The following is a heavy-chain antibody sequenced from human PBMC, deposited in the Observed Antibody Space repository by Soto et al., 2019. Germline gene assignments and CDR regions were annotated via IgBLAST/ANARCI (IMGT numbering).Heavy chain of an antibody. J-gene: IGHJ4*02. CDR3: AKDLRDIVVVVAATEYYFDY. V-gene: IGHV3-23*01. CDR1: GFTFSSYA. CDR2: ISGSGGST. Sequence: GGSLRLSCAASGFTFSSYAMSWVRQAPGKGLEWVSAISGSGGSTYYADSVKGRFTISRDNSKNTLYLQMNSLRAEDTAVYYCAKDLRDIVVVVAATEYYFDYWGQGTLVTVSS. D-gene: IGHD2-15*01.